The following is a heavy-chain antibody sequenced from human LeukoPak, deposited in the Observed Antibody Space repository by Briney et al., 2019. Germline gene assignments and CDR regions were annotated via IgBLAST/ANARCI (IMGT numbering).Heavy chain of an antibody. J-gene: IGHJ4*02. CDR3: VRVPPGTTIYAY. CDR1: GYTFTSYH. Sequence: ASVTVSCKASGYTFTSYHINWVRQATGQGLEWVGWMNPNNSDIGYAQKFQGRVTMTWNTSIGTAYMELSSLRSEDTAIYYCVRVPPGTTIYAYWGQGTLVTVSS. CDR2: MNPNNSDI. V-gene: IGHV1-8*01. D-gene: IGHD1-14*01.